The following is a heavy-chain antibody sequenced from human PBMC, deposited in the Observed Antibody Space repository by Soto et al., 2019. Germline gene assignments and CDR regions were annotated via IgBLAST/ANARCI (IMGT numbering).Heavy chain of an antibody. V-gene: IGHV1-3*01. CDR2: INAGNGNT. Sequence: ASVKVSCKASGYTFTSYAMHWVRQAPGQRLEWMGWINAGNGNTKYSQKFQGRVTMTTDTSTSTAYMELRSLRSDDTAVYYCARSEGPSLAYWGQGTLVTVSS. CDR3: ARSEGPSLAY. J-gene: IGHJ4*02. D-gene: IGHD3-16*01. CDR1: GYTFTSYA.